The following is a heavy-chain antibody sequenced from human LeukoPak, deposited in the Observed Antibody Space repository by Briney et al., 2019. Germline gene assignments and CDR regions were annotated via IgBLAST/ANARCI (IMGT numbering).Heavy chain of an antibody. CDR1: GFTFSSHW. D-gene: IGHD5-18*01. V-gene: IGHV4-39*07. Sequence: GSLRLSCAASGFTFSSHWMSWVRQAPGKGLEWIGSIHYSGSTYYNPSLKSRVTMSVDTSKNQFSLKLNSVTAADTAVYSCARGSYSYGNAFDYWGQGTLVTVSS. CDR3: ARGSYSYGNAFDY. CDR2: IHYSGST. J-gene: IGHJ4*02.